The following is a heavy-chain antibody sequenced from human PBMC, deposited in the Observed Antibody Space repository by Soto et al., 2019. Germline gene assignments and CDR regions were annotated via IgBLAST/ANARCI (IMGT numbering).Heavy chain of an antibody. D-gene: IGHD4-17*01. CDR3: AKEADYGDYAGENWFDS. V-gene: IGHV3-74*01. CDR2: SNSDGSHT. J-gene: IGHJ5*01. CDR1: GFTFFAYW. Sequence: EVQLVESGGGLVQPGGSLRLSCAASGFTFFAYWIHWVRQVPGKGLVWVSRSNSDGSHTGYADSVRGRFTISRDNSKNTVYLQTNSLTAEDTAVYYCAKEADYGDYAGENWFDSWGQGSLVTVSS.